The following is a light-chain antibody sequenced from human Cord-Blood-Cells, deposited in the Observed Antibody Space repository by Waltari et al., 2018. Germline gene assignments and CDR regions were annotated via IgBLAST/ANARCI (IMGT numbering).Light chain of an antibody. CDR1: SSDVGSYNL. Sequence: QSALTQPASVSGSPGQSITLSCTGTSSDVGSYNLVSWYQQHPGKAPKLMIYEGSKRPSGVSNRFSGSKAGNTASLTISGLQAEEEADYYCCSYAGSSTWVFGGGTKLTVL. J-gene: IGLJ3*02. CDR2: EGS. V-gene: IGLV2-23*01. CDR3: CSYAGSSTWV.